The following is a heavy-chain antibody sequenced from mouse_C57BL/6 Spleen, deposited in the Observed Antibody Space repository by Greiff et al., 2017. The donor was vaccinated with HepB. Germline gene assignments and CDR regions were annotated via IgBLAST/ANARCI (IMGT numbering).Heavy chain of an antibody. Sequence: QVQLKQSGPGLVQPSQSLSITCTVSGFSLTSYGVHWVRQSPGKGLEWLGVIWSGGSTDYNAAFISRLSISKDNSKSQVFFKMNSLQADDTAIYYCGRDDGYPFAYWGQGTLVTVSA. CDR1: GFSLTSYG. J-gene: IGHJ3*01. CDR2: IWSGGST. CDR3: GRDDGYPFAY. V-gene: IGHV2-2*01. D-gene: IGHD2-3*01.